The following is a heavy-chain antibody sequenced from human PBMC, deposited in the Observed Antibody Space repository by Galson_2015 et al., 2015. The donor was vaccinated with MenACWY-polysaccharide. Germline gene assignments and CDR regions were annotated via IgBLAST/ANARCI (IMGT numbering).Heavy chain of an antibody. CDR1: GFTVSSNY. Sequence: SLRLSCAVSGFTVSSNYMTWVRQAPGKGPEWVSVIHNTGNTYYADSVKGRFTISRDNSKNTLYLQMNSLRAEDTAVYYCASLTIAWGQGTLVTVSS. D-gene: IGHD3-10*01. CDR2: IHNTGNT. V-gene: IGHV3-53*01. J-gene: IGHJ4*02. CDR3: ASLTIA.